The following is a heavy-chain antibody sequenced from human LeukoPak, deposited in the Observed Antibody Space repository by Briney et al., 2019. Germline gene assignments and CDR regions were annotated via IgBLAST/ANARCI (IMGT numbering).Heavy chain of an antibody. CDR1: GFTFSSVG. D-gene: IGHD5-24*01. CDR2: IWYDGSKK. CDR3: ARDRGGDGYSGSDY. Sequence: PGRTLRLSCSASGFTFSSVGMHWGRQAPGKGLGWVTVIWYDGSKKYYADSVKGRFSISRDNGNNTLYLQMNSLRDEDTATYYCARDRGGDGYSGSDYWGQGTLVTVS. V-gene: IGHV3-33*01. J-gene: IGHJ4*02.